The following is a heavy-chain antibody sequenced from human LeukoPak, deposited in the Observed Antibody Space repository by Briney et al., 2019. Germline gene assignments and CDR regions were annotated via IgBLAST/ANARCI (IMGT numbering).Heavy chain of an antibody. J-gene: IGHJ4*02. CDR1: GFTFSDYW. Sequence: GGSLRLSCAASGFTFSDYWTHWVRQAPGKGLEWDARIYSDVRRIKYADSVKGRFTISRDNAKNTLYLQMNALRVEDTAVYYCATSPVISRDWGQGTLVTVSS. CDR3: ATSPVISRD. CDR2: IYSDVRRI. V-gene: IGHV3-74*03. D-gene: IGHD2-21*01.